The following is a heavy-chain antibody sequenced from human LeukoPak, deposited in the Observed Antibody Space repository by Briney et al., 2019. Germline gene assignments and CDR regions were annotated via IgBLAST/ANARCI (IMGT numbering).Heavy chain of an antibody. CDR2: INYSGST. CDR1: GGSISSSSSYY. V-gene: IGHV4-39*01. Sequence: SETLSLTCTVSGGSISSSSSYYWGWIRQPPGKGLEWIGSINYSGSTYYNPSLKSRVAMSVDTSKNHFSLSLSSVSAADTAVYYCARHPGMRYWGQGTLVTVSS. CDR3: ARHPGMRY. J-gene: IGHJ4*02.